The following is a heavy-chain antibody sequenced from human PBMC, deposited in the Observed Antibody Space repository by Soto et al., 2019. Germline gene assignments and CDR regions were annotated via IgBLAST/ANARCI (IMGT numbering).Heavy chain of an antibody. J-gene: IGHJ3*02. CDR2: ISTGTGNT. Sequence: QVQLVQSGAEVKKPGASVKISCEASGYTSTGYVMHWVRQAPGQRPEWMGWISTGTGNTRSSQRFQGRVTFTGDASASTFYMGLSSLTFEDTAVYYCAREGINAGIRPWGDAFDSWGQGTMVTVSS. CDR1: GYTSTGYV. D-gene: IGHD3-10*01. V-gene: IGHV1-3*04. CDR3: AREGINAGIRPWGDAFDS.